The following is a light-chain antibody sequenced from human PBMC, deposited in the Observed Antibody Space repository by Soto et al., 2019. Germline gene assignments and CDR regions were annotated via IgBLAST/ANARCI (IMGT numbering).Light chain of an antibody. Sequence: DIVMTQSPDSLAVSLGERATINCKSSQSVLFTSNNKNYLTWYQQRPGQPPKVLIYWASTRESGVPDRFSGSGSGTEFTLTISSLQAEDVAVYYCQQYYNTPWTFGQGTKVEIK. CDR1: QSVLFTSNNKNY. V-gene: IGKV4-1*01. CDR2: WAS. J-gene: IGKJ1*01. CDR3: QQYYNTPWT.